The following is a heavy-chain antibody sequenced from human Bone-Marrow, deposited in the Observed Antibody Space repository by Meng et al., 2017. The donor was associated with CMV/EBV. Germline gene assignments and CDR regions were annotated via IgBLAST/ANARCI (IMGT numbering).Heavy chain of an antibody. CDR3: TRTWIDSFTPDFDY. CDR2: INPKSAGT. Sequence: QVQVVEFGGEAKKPGALLKVSCKTSGSTFVCHYIHWVRQAPGQGLEWMGRINPKSAGTDYVEKFQGRVTMTRDTSNTIVYMELSRLTADDTAVYYCTRTWIDSFTPDFDYWGQGSLVTVSS. CDR1: GSTFVCHY. V-gene: IGHV1-2*06. J-gene: IGHJ4*02. D-gene: IGHD2-2*03.